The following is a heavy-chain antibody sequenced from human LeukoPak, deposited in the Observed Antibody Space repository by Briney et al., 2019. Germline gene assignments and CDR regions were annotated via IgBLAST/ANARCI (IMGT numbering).Heavy chain of an antibody. CDR3: ANLSGWSASA. D-gene: IGHD6-19*01. CDR1: GGSISSSSYY. Sequence: SETLSLTCTVSGGSISSSSYYWGWIRQPPGKGLEWIGSIYYSGSTYYNPSLKSRVTISVDTSKNQFSLKLSSVTAADTAVYYCANLSGWSASAWGQGTLVTVSS. J-gene: IGHJ5*02. V-gene: IGHV4-39*07. CDR2: IYYSGST.